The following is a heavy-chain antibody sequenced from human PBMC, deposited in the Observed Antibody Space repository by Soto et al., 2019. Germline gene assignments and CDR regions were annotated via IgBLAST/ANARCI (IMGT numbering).Heavy chain of an antibody. V-gene: IGHV4-59*08. Sequence: PSETLSLTCTVSNGSLSSNYWSWIRQSPGKGLEWIGNIYYSGSTNYNPSPKSRVTISVDTSKNQFSLKLSSVTAADTAAYYCARGDGSGSYYKMYYFDYWGQGTLVTVSS. D-gene: IGHD3-10*01. J-gene: IGHJ4*02. CDR3: ARGDGSGSYYKMYYFDY. CDR2: IYYSGST. CDR1: NGSLSSNY.